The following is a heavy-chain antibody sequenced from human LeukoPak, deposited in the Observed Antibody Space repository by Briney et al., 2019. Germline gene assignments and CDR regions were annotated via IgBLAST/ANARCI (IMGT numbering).Heavy chain of an antibody. V-gene: IGHV1-69*05. CDR2: IIPIFGTA. CDR3: ATRILWSKKGLFDY. CDR1: GGTFSSYA. D-gene: IGHD2-21*01. Sequence: SVKVSCKASGGTFSSYAISWVRQAPGQGLEWMGRIIPIFGTANYAQKFQGRVTMTRDTSTSTVYMELSSLRSEDTAVYYCATRILWSKKGLFDYWGQGTLVTVSS. J-gene: IGHJ4*02.